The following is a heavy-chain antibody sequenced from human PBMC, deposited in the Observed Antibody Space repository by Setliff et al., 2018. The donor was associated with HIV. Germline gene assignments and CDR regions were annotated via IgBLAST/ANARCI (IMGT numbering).Heavy chain of an antibody. V-gene: IGHV3-48*03. D-gene: IGHD3-22*01. Sequence: GGSLRLSCAASGFTFSNYEMDWVRQAPGKGLEWVSYISSSGTTIYYADSVKGRFTISRDNAKNSLYLQMNSLRAEHTAVYYCARPNYYDSSGSFDYWGQGTLVTVS. J-gene: IGHJ4*02. CDR2: ISSSGTTI. CDR3: ARPNYYDSSGSFDY. CDR1: GFTFSNYE.